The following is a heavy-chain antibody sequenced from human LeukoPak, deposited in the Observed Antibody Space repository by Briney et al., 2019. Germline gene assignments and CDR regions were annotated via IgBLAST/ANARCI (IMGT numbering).Heavy chain of an antibody. CDR3: ARDGFGYSYGYYFDY. CDR1: GGSISSYY. Sequence: SETLSLTCTVSGGSISSYYWSWIRQPAGKGLEWIGRIYTSGSTNYNPSLKSRVTMSVDTSENQFSLKLSSVTAADTAVYYCARDGFGYSYGYYFDYWGQGTLVTVSS. D-gene: IGHD5-18*01. J-gene: IGHJ4*02. CDR2: IYTSGST. V-gene: IGHV4-4*07.